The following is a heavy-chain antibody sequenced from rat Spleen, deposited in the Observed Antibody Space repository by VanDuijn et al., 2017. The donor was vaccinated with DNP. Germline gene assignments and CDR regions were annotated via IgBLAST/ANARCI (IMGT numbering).Heavy chain of an antibody. CDR3: ARWTRYFDN. CDR2: ISYSGST. CDR1: GYSNTSNY. D-gene: IGHD1-7*01. Sequence: EVQLQESGSGLVKPSQSLSLTCSVTGYSNTSNYWGWIRQFPGNKMEYIGHISYSGSTNYNPSLKSRISITRDTSKNHFFLHLNSVTSEDTGTYYCARWTRYFDNWGQGVMVTVSS. J-gene: IGHJ2*01. V-gene: IGHV3-1*01.